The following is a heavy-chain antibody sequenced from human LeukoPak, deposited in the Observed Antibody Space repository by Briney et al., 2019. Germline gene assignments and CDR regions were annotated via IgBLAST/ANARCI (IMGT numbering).Heavy chain of an antibody. Sequence: SETLSLTCTVSGGSISSSSYYWGWIRQPPGKGLEWIGSIYYSGSTNYNPSLKSRVTISLDKSKNQFSLKLSSVTAADTAVYYCATTAAAGTRLAWFDPWGQGTLVTVSS. D-gene: IGHD6-13*01. J-gene: IGHJ5*02. CDR2: IYYSGST. V-gene: IGHV4-39*07. CDR3: ATTAAAGTRLAWFDP. CDR1: GGSISSSSYY.